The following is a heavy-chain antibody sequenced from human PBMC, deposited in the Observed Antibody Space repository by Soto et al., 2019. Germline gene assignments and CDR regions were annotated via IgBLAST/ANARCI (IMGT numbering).Heavy chain of an antibody. V-gene: IGHV1-46*03. Sequence: ASVKVSCKASGYIFTNYYIHWVRQAPGQGLEWMGIINLSADRTSYAQKFQGRFTVTMDTSTSTVYMELGSLRSEDTAVYYCVRDPSSGYRSFDDWGQGSLVTGSS. CDR3: VRDPSSGYRSFDD. CDR1: GYIFTNYY. CDR2: INLSADRT. D-gene: IGHD3-22*01. J-gene: IGHJ5*02.